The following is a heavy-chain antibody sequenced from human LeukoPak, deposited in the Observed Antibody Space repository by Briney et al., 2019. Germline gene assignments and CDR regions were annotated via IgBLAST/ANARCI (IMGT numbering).Heavy chain of an antibody. J-gene: IGHJ4*02. CDR2: ISYDGSNK. CDR3: ARDPLVTTVTTPGY. D-gene: IGHD4-17*01. V-gene: IGHV3-30*07. CDR1: GFTFSSYA. Sequence: PGGSLRLSCAASGFTFSSYAMHWVRQAPGKGLEWVAVISYDGSNKYYADSVKGRFTISRDNAKNSLYLQMNSLRAEDTAVYYCARDPLVTTVTTPGYWGQGTLVTVSS.